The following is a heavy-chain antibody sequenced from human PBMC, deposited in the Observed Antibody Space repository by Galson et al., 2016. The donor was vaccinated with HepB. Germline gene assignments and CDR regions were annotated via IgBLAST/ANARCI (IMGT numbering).Heavy chain of an antibody. D-gene: IGHD2-21*01. CDR3: ARTASLVPGGEIPKLGWFDP. V-gene: IGHV4-39*01. CDR1: GGSISSRSYY. CDR2: IYYSGST. J-gene: IGHJ5*02. Sequence: SETLSLTCTVSGGSISSRSYYWAWIRQPPGRGLECIGTIYYSGSTYYNPSLKSRVIISVDTSKRQFSLRLTSVTAADTAVYYCARTASLVPGGEIPKLGWFDPWGQGALVTVSS.